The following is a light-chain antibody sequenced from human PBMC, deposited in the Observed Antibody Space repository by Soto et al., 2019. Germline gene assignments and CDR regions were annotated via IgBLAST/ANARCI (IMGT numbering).Light chain of an antibody. V-gene: IGKV1-27*01. CDR3: QKYHSAPPT. Sequence: IPLTQSPSSLSASVGDRVTITCRASQDIRDFVAWYQQKPGTVPRLLIFGASTLQSGVPSRFSGSGSGTEFTLSISNLQPEDIGTFYCQKYHSAPPTFGHGTRVEI. CDR1: QDIRDF. CDR2: GAS. J-gene: IGKJ1*01.